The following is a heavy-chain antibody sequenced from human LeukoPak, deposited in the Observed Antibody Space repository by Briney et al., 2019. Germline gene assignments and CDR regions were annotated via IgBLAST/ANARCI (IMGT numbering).Heavy chain of an antibody. J-gene: IGHJ3*02. Sequence: GGSLRLSCAASGFTFSSYWMRWARQPPGKGLVWVSRIKSDESSTYADSVKGRFTISRDNAKNMLYLQMSGLRAEDTAVYYCARDRGYTFDIWGQGTKVTVSS. CDR1: GFTFSSYW. CDR3: ARDRGYTFDI. V-gene: IGHV3-74*01. CDR2: IKSDESST. D-gene: IGHD5-12*01.